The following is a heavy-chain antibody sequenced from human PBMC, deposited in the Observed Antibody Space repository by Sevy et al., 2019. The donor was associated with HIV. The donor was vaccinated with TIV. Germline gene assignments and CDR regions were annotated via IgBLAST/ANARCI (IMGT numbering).Heavy chain of an antibody. CDR3: ARAPPVRSGDDSLHWHDP. CDR2: IYYTGSS. Sequence: SETLSLTCTVSGGSIGAYYWSWLRQPPGKGLEYIGDIYYTGSSYYNPSLKSRVTISVDRSKNQFSLNLRSVTAVDTAVYYCARAPPVRSGDDSLHWHDPWGQGILVTVSS. CDR1: GGSIGAYY. J-gene: IGHJ5*02. D-gene: IGHD5-12*01. V-gene: IGHV4-59*12.